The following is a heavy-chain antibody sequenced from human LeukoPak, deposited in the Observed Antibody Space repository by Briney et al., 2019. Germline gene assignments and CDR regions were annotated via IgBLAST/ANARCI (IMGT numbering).Heavy chain of an antibody. CDR1: GDSFSNYG. CDR3: TRAVYDSLLDY. CDR2: ISAYSGNT. V-gene: IGHV1-18*01. D-gene: IGHD5/OR15-5a*01. Sequence: GASVKVSCKASGDSFSNYGFAWVRQAPGQGLEWMGRISAYSGNTIYAQKFRGRVTMTTDTSTTTAYMELTGLTYDDTAVYYCTRAVYDSLLDYWGQGTLVAVSS. J-gene: IGHJ4*02.